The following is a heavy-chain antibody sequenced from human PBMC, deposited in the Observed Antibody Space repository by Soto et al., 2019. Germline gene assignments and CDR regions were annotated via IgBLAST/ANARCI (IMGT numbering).Heavy chain of an antibody. V-gene: IGHV5-10-1*01. J-gene: IGHJ3*02. Sequence: GESLKISCKGSGYRFTSYWISWVRQMPGKGLEWMGRIDPSDSYTNYSPSFQGHVTISADKSISTAYLQWSSLKASDTAMYYCARLHYDSNGPQRDAFDIWGQGTMVTVSS. CDR2: IDPSDSYT. CDR3: ARLHYDSNGPQRDAFDI. D-gene: IGHD3-22*01. CDR1: GYRFTSYW.